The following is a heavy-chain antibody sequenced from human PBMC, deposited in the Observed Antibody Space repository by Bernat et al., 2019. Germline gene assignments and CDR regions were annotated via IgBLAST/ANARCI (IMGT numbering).Heavy chain of an antibody. D-gene: IGHD6-25*01. J-gene: IGHJ4*02. CDR2: ISSSGSTI. CDR1: GVSVSNNY. V-gene: IGHV3-11*04. Sequence: VRLVETGGDLIQPGGSLRISCAVSGVSVSNNYMSWARQAPGKGLEWVSYISSSGSTIYYADSVKGRFTISRDDAKNSLYLQMNSLRAEDTAVYYCARVSSGCPDFWGQGTLVTVSS. CDR3: ARVSSGCPDF.